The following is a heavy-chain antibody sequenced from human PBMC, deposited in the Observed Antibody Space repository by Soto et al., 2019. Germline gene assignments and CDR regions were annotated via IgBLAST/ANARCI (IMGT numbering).Heavy chain of an antibody. Sequence: SETLSLTRTVSGGSISSYYWSWIRQPPGKGLEWIGYIYYSGSTNYNPSLKSRVTISVDTSKNQFSLKLSSVTAADTAVYYCARTLSGGLQYYFDYWGQGTLVTVSS. CDR1: GGSISSYY. J-gene: IGHJ4*02. CDR3: ARTLSGGLQYYFDY. V-gene: IGHV4-59*08. CDR2: IYYSGST. D-gene: IGHD4-4*01.